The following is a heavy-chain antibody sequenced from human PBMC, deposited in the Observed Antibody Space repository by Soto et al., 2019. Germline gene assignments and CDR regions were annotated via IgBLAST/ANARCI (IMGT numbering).Heavy chain of an antibody. D-gene: IGHD1-1*01. Sequence: EVQLVESGGGLVQPGGSLRLSCAVSGFTFSDHYMDWVRQAPGKGLEWVGRSTDQAHSFYTVYAASVKGRFTISRDDSSLYLQRNSLKIEDTAVYYCVRATTKGTSSPSVDFWGQGTLVTVSS. CDR2: STDQAHSFYT. CDR1: GFTFSDHY. V-gene: IGHV3-72*01. J-gene: IGHJ4*02. CDR3: VRATTKGTSSPSVDF.